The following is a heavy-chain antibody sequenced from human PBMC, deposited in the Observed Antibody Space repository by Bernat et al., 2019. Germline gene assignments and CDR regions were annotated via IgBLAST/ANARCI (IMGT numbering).Heavy chain of an antibody. J-gene: IGHJ4*02. D-gene: IGHD1-26*01. CDR3: ASLGDLGYEPYRHRHFDY. V-gene: IGHV3-21*01. CDR1: GFTFSSYS. Sequence: EVQLVESGGGLVKPGGSLRLSCASSGFTFSSYSMNWVRQAPGKGLEWVSSISSSSYIYYADSVKGRFTISRDNAKNSLYLQMNSLRDEDTAVYYCASLGDLGYEPYRHRHFDYWGQGTLVTVSS. CDR2: ISSSSYI.